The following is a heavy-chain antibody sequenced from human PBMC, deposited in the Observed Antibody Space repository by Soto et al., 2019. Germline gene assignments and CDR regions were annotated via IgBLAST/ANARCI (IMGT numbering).Heavy chain of an antibody. CDR2: IYYSGST. Sequence: PSETLSLTCTVFGGSISSGGYYWSWIRQHPGKGLEWIGYIYYSGSTYYNPSLKSRVTISVDTSKNQFSLKLSSVTAADTAVYYCARGERAAGRTKGPNYYYYGMDVWGQGTTVTVSS. D-gene: IGHD6-13*01. CDR3: ARGERAAGRTKGPNYYYYGMDV. V-gene: IGHV4-31*03. J-gene: IGHJ6*02. CDR1: GGSISSGGYY.